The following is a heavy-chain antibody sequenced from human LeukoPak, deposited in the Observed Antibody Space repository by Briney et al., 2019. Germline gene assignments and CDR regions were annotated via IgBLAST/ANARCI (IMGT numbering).Heavy chain of an antibody. V-gene: IGHV1-8*01. Sequence: ASVTVSFKASGYTFTSYDINWVRQATGQGLEWMGWMNPNSGNTGYAQKFQGRVTMTRDTSISTAYMELSSLRAEDTAVYYCARDTSSGVVHNWFDPWGQGTLVTVSS. CDR1: GYTFTSYD. D-gene: IGHD3-3*01. J-gene: IGHJ5*02. CDR3: ARDTSSGVVHNWFDP. CDR2: MNPNSGNT.